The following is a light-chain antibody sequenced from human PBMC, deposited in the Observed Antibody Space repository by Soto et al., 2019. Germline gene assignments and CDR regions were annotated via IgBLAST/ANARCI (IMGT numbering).Light chain of an antibody. CDR1: ISDVTGYNY. J-gene: IGLJ1*01. Sequence: QSALTQPASVSWSPGQSITISCTGTISDVTGYNYVSWYQQHPGKAPKLMIYEVSNRPSGVSNRFSGSKSGNTASLTISGLQTEDEADYYCSSYTINTLYVFGTGTKATVL. CDR3: SSYTINTLYV. V-gene: IGLV2-14*01. CDR2: EVS.